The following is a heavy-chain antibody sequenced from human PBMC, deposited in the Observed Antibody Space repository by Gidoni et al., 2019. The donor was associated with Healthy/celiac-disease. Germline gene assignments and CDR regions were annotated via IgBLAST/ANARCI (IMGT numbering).Heavy chain of an antibody. V-gene: IGHV3-21*01. J-gene: IGHJ4*02. Sequence: EVPLVESGGGLVKPGGSLRLSCAASGLPFSSYSMNWVRQAPGKGLGWVSSISSSSSYIYYADSVKGRFTISRDNAKNSLYLQMNSLRAEDTAVYYCVRCSGGSCYSGFDYWGQGTLVTVSS. CDR2: ISSSSSYI. CDR3: VRCSGGSCYSGFDY. D-gene: IGHD2-15*01. CDR1: GLPFSSYS.